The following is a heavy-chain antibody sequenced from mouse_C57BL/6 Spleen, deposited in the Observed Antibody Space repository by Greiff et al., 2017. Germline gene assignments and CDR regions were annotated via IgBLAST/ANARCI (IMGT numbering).Heavy chain of an antibody. CDR1: GYTFTGYW. J-gene: IGHJ4*01. D-gene: IGHD2-12*01. Sequence: QVHVKQSGAELMKPGASVKLSCKATGYTFTGYWIEWVKQRPGHGLEWIGEILPGSGSTNYNEKFKGKATFTADKSANTAYMQLSSLTTEDSSIYDSARSDYRGYAMDYWGQGTSVTVSS. V-gene: IGHV1-9*01. CDR3: ARSDYRGYAMDY. CDR2: ILPGSGST.